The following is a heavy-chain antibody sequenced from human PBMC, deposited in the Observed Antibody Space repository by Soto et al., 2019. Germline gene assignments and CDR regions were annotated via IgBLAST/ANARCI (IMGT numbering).Heavy chain of an antibody. V-gene: IGHV1-18*01. J-gene: IGHJ3*02. D-gene: IGHD2-15*01. Sequence: ASVKVSCTASGYTFTRYGISWVRQAPGQGLEWMGWISAYNGNTNYAQKLQGRVTMTTDTSTSTAYMELRSLRSDDTAVYYCAKYCSGGSCYWGAPDTFDIWGQGTMVTVSS. CDR1: GYTFTRYG. CDR2: ISAYNGNT. CDR3: AKYCSGGSCYWGAPDTFDI.